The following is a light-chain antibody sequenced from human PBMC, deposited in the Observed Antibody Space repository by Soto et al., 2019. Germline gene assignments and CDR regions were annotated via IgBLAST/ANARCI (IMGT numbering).Light chain of an antibody. CDR1: SSDVGRYNL. CDR2: EVG. V-gene: IGLV2-23*02. J-gene: IGLJ1*01. Sequence: QSALTQPASVSGSPGQSIIISCNGTSSDVGRYNLVSWYQHHPGKAPKLLMYEVGKRASGVSNRFSGSKFGSSASLTVSGLQTEDEGDYFCCSFAPNNTVVFGTRTKVTVL. CDR3: CSFAPNNTVV.